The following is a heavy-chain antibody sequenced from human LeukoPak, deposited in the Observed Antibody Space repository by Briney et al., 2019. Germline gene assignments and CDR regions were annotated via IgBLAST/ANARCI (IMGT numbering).Heavy chain of an antibody. D-gene: IGHD2-2*01. CDR3: ARSLSTAGIDF. CDR1: GYSINTGRY. V-gene: IGHV4-38-2*01. CDR2: VYHSGTT. J-gene: IGHJ4*02. Sequence: KPSETLSLTCAVSGYSINTGRYWGWIRQPPGKGLEWIGSVYHSGTTFYHPSLKSRLTISVDTSKNQFSLNLRSVTAADTAVYYCARSLSTAGIDFWGQGTLVTVSS.